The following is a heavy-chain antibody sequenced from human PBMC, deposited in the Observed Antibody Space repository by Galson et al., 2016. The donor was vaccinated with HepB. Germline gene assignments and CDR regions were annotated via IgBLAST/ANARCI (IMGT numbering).Heavy chain of an antibody. Sequence: SLRLSCAASGFTFNTYSMNWVRQAPGKGLEWVSSISSGTSFIHYTDSVKGRFTISRDNANNLLYLQMDSLRAEDTAVYYCARDSHSSSWDYNYYGMDVWGQGTTVTVSS. J-gene: IGHJ6*02. D-gene: IGHD6-13*01. CDR1: GFTFNTYS. CDR2: ISSGTSFI. CDR3: ARDSHSSSWDYNYYGMDV. V-gene: IGHV3-21*01.